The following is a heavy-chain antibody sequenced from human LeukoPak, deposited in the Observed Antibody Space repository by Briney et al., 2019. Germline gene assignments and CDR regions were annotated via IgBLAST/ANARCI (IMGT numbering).Heavy chain of an antibody. CDR2: INQDGSEI. V-gene: IGHV3-7*01. D-gene: IGHD3-16*01. CDR3: ASSWGSAIDF. J-gene: IGHJ4*02. Sequence: PGESLRLSCAASGFTFSRFRMSWVRQPPGKGLEWVANINQDGSEIYYVVSVKGRFTVSTDNAKNSLYLQMTSLRAEDTAVYYCASSWGSAIDFWGQGTLVTVSS. CDR1: GFTFSRFR.